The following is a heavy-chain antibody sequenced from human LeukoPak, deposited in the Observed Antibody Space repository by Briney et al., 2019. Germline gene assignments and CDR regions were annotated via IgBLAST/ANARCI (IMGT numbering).Heavy chain of an antibody. D-gene: IGHD5-12*01. CDR2: IIPIFGTA. CDR3: ARVSSGYSGYDY. Sequence: SVKVSCKASGGTFISYAISWVRQAPGQGLEWMGRIIPIFGTANCAQKFQGRVTITTDESTSTAYMELSSLRSEDTAVYYCARVSSGYSGYDYWGQGTLVTVSS. CDR1: GGTFISYA. J-gene: IGHJ4*02. V-gene: IGHV1-69*05.